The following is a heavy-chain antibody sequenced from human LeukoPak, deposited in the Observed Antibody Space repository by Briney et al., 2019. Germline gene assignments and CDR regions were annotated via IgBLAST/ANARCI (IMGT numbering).Heavy chain of an antibody. V-gene: IGHV3-23*01. CDR2: ISGSGGST. Sequence: GGSLRLSCAASGFTFSSYAMSWVRQAPGKGLEWVSAISGSGGSTYYADSVKGRFTISRDNSKNTLYLQMNSLRADDTAVYYCAKHPYYDSSGFDAFDIWGQGTMVTVSS. CDR1: GFTFSSYA. J-gene: IGHJ3*02. D-gene: IGHD3-22*01. CDR3: AKHPYYDSSGFDAFDI.